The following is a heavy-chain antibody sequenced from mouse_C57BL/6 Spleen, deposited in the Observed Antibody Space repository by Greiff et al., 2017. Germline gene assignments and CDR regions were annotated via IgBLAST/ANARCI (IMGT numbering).Heavy chain of an antibody. CDR3: ASRPVYGSSPAWFAY. D-gene: IGHD1-1*01. Sequence: QVQLQQPGAELVRPGSSVKLSCKASGYTFTSYWMDWVKQRPGQGLEWIGNIYPSDSETHYNQKFKDKATLTVDKSSSTAYMQLSSLTSEDSAVYYCASRPVYGSSPAWFAYWGQGTLVTVSA. CDR1: GYTFTSYW. J-gene: IGHJ3*01. CDR2: IYPSDSET. V-gene: IGHV1-61*01.